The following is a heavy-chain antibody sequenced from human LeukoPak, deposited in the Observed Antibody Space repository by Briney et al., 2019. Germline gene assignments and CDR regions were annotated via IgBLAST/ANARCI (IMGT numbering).Heavy chain of an antibody. J-gene: IGHJ3*02. V-gene: IGHV4-61*02. Sequence: PSETLSLTCTVSGGSVSSGNSYWTWIRQPAGTQLEWIGRIHTSGNTNHNPSLWSRVTISTDTSKSQFSLTLNFVTAADTAVYYCARDRGGDSFDIWGQGTTVTVSS. CDR3: ARDRGGDSFDI. D-gene: IGHD2-21*01. CDR2: IHTSGNT. CDR1: GGSVSSGNSY.